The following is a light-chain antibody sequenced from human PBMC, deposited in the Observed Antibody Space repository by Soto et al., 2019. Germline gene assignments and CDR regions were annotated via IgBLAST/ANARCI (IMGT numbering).Light chain of an antibody. J-gene: IGKJ1*01. Sequence: DIQMTQSPSALSASVGDRATITCRASQSISSWLAWYQQKPGKAPKLLIYDASTLQSGVPSRYSGSGSGTEFTLTISNLQPDDFATYYCQQYESYSPWTFGQVTKVEIK. V-gene: IGKV1-5*01. CDR1: QSISSW. CDR3: QQYESYSPWT. CDR2: DAS.